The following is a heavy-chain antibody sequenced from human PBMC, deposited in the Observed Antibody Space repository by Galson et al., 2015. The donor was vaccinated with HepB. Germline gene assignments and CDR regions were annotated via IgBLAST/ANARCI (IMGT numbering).Heavy chain of an antibody. Sequence: SLRLSCAASGFTVSSNYMSWVRQAPGKGLEWISYISSSSGTTYYADSVKDRFTISRDNAKNSLYLQMNSLRAEDTTVYFCARDLSGAARYFDCWGQGTLVTVSS. J-gene: IGHJ4*02. CDR1: GFTVSSNY. D-gene: IGHD6-6*01. V-gene: IGHV3-48*01. CDR3: ARDLSGAARYFDC. CDR2: ISSSSGTT.